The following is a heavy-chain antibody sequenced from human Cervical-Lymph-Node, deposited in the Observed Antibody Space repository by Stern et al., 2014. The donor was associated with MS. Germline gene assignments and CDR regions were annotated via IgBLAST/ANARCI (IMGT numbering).Heavy chain of an antibody. Sequence: EVQLVESGGGLVQPGGSLRLSCAASGFTFSSYWMTWVRQAPGKGLEWVANIKQDGSEKYYVDSVKGRFTISRDNAKNSLYLQMNGLRAEDTAVYYCARDGTLVPAPIPYFYYGMDVWGQGTTVIVSS. V-gene: IGHV3-7*01. CDR2: IKQDGSEK. CDR3: ARDGTLVPAPIPYFYYGMDV. J-gene: IGHJ6*02. D-gene: IGHD2-2*01. CDR1: GFTFSSYW.